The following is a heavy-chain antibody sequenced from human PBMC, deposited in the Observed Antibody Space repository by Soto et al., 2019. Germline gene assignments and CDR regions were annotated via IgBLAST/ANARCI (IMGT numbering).Heavy chain of an antibody. Sequence: ASVKVSCKASGNTFTSYDINWVRQATGHGLEWMGWINPNSGNIGYAQKFQGRVNMTRDTAIRTAYLEVSWLRSDDTAVYYCARGRASGSYYLLDFWGQGTLVTVSS. J-gene: IGHJ4*02. CDR3: ARGRASGSYYLLDF. CDR1: GNTFTSYD. CDR2: INPNSGNI. V-gene: IGHV1-8*01. D-gene: IGHD3-10*01.